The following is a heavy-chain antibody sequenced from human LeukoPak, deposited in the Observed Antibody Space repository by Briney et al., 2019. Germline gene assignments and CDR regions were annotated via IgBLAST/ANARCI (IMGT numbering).Heavy chain of an antibody. J-gene: IGHJ3*02. Sequence: SETLSLTCAVYGGSFSGCYWSWIRQPPGKGLEWIGEINHSGSTNYNPSLKSRVTISVDTSKNQFSLKLSSVTAADTAVYYCARGGVRIFGPWIHAFDIWGQGTMVTVSS. D-gene: IGHD3/OR15-3a*01. CDR2: INHSGST. CDR1: GGSFSGCY. CDR3: ARGGVRIFGPWIHAFDI. V-gene: IGHV4-34*01.